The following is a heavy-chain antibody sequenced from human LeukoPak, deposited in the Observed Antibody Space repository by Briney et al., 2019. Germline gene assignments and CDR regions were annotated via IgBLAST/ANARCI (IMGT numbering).Heavy chain of an antibody. CDR2: LHYTGST. Sequence: PSETLSLTCTVSGGSLNSNNLYWGWIRQPPGKGLEWVGSLHYTGSTYYNPSLKSRVTISVDTSKNQFSLRLSSVTAADTAVYYCARVWELPAYSDYWGQGTLVTVSS. CDR3: ARVWELPAYSDY. J-gene: IGHJ4*02. D-gene: IGHD1-26*01. CDR1: GGSLNSNNLY. V-gene: IGHV4-39*01.